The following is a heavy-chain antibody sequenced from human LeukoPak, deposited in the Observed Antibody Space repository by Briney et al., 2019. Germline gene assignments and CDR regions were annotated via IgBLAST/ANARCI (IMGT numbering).Heavy chain of an antibody. CDR3: ARVGDDDAFDI. V-gene: IGHV3-64*01. CDR1: GFTFSDYS. D-gene: IGHD1-1*01. Sequence: GGSLRLSCAASGFTFSDYSVHWVRQAPGKGLEYVSAISTDGDNTYYANSVKDRFTISRDNSKNTLFLQMGSLTADDMAIYYCARVGDDDAFDIWGQGTMVIVSS. J-gene: IGHJ3*02. CDR2: ISTDGDNT.